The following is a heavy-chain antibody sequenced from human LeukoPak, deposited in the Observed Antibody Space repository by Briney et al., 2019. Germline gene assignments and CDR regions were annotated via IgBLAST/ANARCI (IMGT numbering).Heavy chain of an antibody. CDR3: ARGRGDILTGYFSNWFDP. Sequence: SETLSLTCTVSGGSVSSGSYYWSWIRQPPGKGLEWIGEINHSGSTNYNPSLKSRVTISVDTSKNQFSLKLSSVTAADTAVYYCARGRGDILTGYFSNWFDPWGQGTLVTVSS. V-gene: IGHV4-39*07. CDR2: INHSGST. CDR1: GGSVSSGSYY. D-gene: IGHD3-9*01. J-gene: IGHJ5*02.